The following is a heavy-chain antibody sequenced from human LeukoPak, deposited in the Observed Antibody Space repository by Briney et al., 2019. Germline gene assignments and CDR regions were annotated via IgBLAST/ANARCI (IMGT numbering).Heavy chain of an antibody. CDR1: GYTFTGYY. D-gene: IGHD6-13*01. CDR3: ARDRRGASSSWKY. CDR2: INPNSGGT. V-gene: IGHV1-2*02. J-gene: IGHJ4*02. Sequence: ASVKVSCKASGYTFTGYYMHWVRQAPGQGLEWMGWINPNSGGTNYAQKFQGRVTMTRDTSISTAYMELSRLRSDDTAVYYCARDRRGASSSWKYWGQGTLVTVSS.